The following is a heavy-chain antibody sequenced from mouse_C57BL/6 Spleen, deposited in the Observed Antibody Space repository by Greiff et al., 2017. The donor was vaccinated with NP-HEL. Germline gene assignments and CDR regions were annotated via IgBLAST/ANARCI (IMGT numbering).Heavy chain of an antibody. CDR1: GFTFTDYY. CDR2: IRNKANGYTT. CDR3: ARCLTYWYFDV. J-gene: IGHJ1*03. Sequence: EVKLMESGGGLVQPGGSLSLSCAASGFTFTDYYMSWVRQPPGKALEWLGFIRNKANGYTTEYSASVKGRFTISRDKSQSILYLQMNALRADDSATYYCARCLTYWYFDVWGTGTTVTVSS. V-gene: IGHV7-3*01. D-gene: IGHD4-1*01.